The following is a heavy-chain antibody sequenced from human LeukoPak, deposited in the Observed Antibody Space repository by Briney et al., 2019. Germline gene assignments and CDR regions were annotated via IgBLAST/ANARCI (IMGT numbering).Heavy chain of an antibody. J-gene: IGHJ4*02. Sequence: PGGSLRLSCEGSGFTFSINAMHWVRQAPGKGLEWLAVISYDGTKQYFADSVKGRFTISRDNVKNSLYLEMNSLRVEDSAVYYCARDHYFDISGYLDYWGQGTPVTVSP. CDR1: GFTFSINA. D-gene: IGHD3-22*01. V-gene: IGHV3-30-3*01. CDR2: ISYDGTKQ. CDR3: ARDHYFDISGYLDY.